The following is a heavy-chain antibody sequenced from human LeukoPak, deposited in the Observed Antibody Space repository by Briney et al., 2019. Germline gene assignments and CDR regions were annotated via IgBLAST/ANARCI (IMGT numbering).Heavy chain of an antibody. Sequence: GGSLRLSCAASGFTVSSNYMSWVRQAPGKGLEWVSVIYSGGSTYYADSVKGRFTISRDNSKNTLYLQMNSLRAEDTAVYYCARYSSSWYAVGYWGQGTLVTVSS. CDR3: ARYSSSWYAVGY. D-gene: IGHD6-13*01. V-gene: IGHV3-66*01. CDR2: IYSGGST. CDR1: GFTVSSNY. J-gene: IGHJ4*02.